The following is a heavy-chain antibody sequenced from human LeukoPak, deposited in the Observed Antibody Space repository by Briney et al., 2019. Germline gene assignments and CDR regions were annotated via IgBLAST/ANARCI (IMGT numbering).Heavy chain of an antibody. CDR3: AKASPLGSSGYYYYFDY. CDR1: GFTFSSYG. Sequence: GGSLILSCAASGFTFSSYGMHWVRQAPGKGLEWVSAISGSGGSTYYADSVKGRFTISRDNSKNTLYLQMNSLRAEDTAVYYCAKASPLGSSGYYYYFDYWGQGTLVTVSS. V-gene: IGHV3-23*01. D-gene: IGHD3-22*01. CDR2: ISGSGGST. J-gene: IGHJ4*02.